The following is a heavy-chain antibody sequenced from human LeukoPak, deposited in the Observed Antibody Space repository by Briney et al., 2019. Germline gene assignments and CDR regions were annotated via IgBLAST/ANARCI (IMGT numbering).Heavy chain of an antibody. CDR3: ALTYYYDSSGYYYDY. D-gene: IGHD3-22*01. J-gene: IGHJ4*02. CDR2: IYYSGST. Sequence: PSETLSLTCTVSGGSISSSSYYWGWIRQPPGKGLEWIGSIYYSGSTYYNPSLKSRVTISVDTSKNQFPLKLSSVTAADTAVYYCALTYYYDSSGYYYDYWGQGTLVTVSS. CDR1: GGSISSSSYY. V-gene: IGHV4-39*01.